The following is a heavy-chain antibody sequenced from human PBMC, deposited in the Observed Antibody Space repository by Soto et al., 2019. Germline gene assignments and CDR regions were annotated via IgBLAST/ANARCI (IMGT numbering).Heavy chain of an antibody. Sequence: PSETLSLTSTVSGGSITSSYWSWIRRPPGKGLEWIAYIYDTGLSGYTPSTSHNPSLKSPVTMAVDTSKSQFSLKLTSVTAADTAVYYCARGEDAFFYYGLDVWGQGITVTVS. CDR3: ARGEDAFFYYGLDV. J-gene: IGHJ6*02. CDR2: IYDTGLSGYTPST. CDR1: GGSITSSY. V-gene: IGHV4-59*01.